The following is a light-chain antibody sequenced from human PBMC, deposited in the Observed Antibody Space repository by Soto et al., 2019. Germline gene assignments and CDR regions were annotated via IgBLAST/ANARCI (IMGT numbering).Light chain of an antibody. J-gene: IGLJ1*01. V-gene: IGLV2-14*01. CDR2: DVS. CDR1: SSDVGAYNY. CDR3: TSWTSSNSYV. Sequence: QSVLTQPASVSGSPAQSITISCTGTSSDVGAYNYVSWYQQYPGKAPKLMIFDVSNRPSGISHRVSGSKSGETASLTISGLQAEDEADYYCTSWTSSNSYVFGTGTKVTVL.